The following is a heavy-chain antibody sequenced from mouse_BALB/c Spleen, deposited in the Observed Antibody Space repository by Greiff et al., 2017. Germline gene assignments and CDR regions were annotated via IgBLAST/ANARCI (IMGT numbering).Heavy chain of an antibody. Sequence: EVQVVESGGGLVKPGGSLKLSCAASGFTFSDYYMYWVRQTPEKRLEWVATISDGGSYTYYPDSVKGRFTISRDNAKNNLYLQMSSLKSEDTAMYYCARGDSSGYVGFAYWGQGTLVTVSA. CDR3: ARGDSSGYVGFAY. V-gene: IGHV5-4*02. CDR2: ISDGGSYT. CDR1: GFTFSDYY. D-gene: IGHD3-2*01. J-gene: IGHJ3*01.